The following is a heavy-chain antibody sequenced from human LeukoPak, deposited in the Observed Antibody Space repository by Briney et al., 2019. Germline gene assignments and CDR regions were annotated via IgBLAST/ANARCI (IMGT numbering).Heavy chain of an antibody. Sequence: SETLSLTCTVSGASIITTKYYWGWVRQLPEKGLEWIASIYHSGSTYYNTSLKTRATISVDTSKNQFSLKLTSVNAADTAVYYCARSLRDGYNYLAFDFWGRGTLVSVSA. D-gene: IGHD5-24*01. CDR2: IYHSGST. CDR1: GASIITTKYY. CDR3: ARSLRDGYNYLAFDF. V-gene: IGHV4-39*07. J-gene: IGHJ4*02.